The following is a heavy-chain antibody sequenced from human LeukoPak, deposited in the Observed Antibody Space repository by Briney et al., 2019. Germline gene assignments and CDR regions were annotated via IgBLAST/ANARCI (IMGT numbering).Heavy chain of an antibody. D-gene: IGHD2-2*03. CDR1: GFTFSSYE. CDR3: ARVGYCSSTSCYAHNDY. V-gene: IGHV3-48*03. Sequence: PRGSLRLSCAASGFTFSSYEMNWVRQAPGKGLEWVSYISSSGSTIYYADSVKGRFTISRDNAKNSLYLQMNSLRAEDTAVYYCARVGYCSSTSCYAHNDYWGQGTLVTVSS. CDR2: ISSSGSTI. J-gene: IGHJ4*02.